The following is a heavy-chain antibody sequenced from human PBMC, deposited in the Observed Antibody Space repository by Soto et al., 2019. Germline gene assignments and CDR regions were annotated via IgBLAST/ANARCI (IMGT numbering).Heavy chain of an antibody. CDR1: GGSVSSSY. Sequence: PSETLSLTCTVSGGSVSSSYWSWIRQPPGKGLEWIGDIYYNRNSNYNPSLKSRVTISVDTSKNQFSLKLSSLTAADTAVYYCARDSRWFDPWGQGTLVTVSS. J-gene: IGHJ5*02. CDR3: ARDSRWFDP. V-gene: IGHV4-59*02. CDR2: IYYNRNS.